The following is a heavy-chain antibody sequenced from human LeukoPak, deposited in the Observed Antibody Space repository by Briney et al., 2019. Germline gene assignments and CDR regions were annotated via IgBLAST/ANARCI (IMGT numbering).Heavy chain of an antibody. D-gene: IGHD3-9*01. CDR3: ATARGYYDILTGYSPYYYMDV. J-gene: IGHJ6*03. V-gene: IGHV3-11*04. Sequence: GGSLRLSCAASGFTFSDYNMRWIRQAPGKGLEWVSSISRSGSTKYYADSVKGRFTISRDNAKNSLYLQMNSLRAEDTAVYYCATARGYYDILTGYSPYYYMDVWGKGTTVTVSS. CDR1: GFTFSDYN. CDR2: ISRSGSTK.